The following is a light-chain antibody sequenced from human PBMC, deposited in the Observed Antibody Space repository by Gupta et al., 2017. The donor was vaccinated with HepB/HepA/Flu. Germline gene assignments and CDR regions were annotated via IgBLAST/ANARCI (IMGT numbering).Light chain of an antibody. Sequence: ELMLTQSPDFQSVTPKEKVTITCRATQSIGTSLHWYQHKPDQSPKLLIKYASQSFSGVPSRFSGSGSGTDFTLTINSLEAGDAATYFCQQTSSLPGTFGQGTKVEIK. J-gene: IGKJ1*01. V-gene: IGKV6-21*01. CDR1: QSIGTS. CDR3: QQTSSLPGT. CDR2: YAS.